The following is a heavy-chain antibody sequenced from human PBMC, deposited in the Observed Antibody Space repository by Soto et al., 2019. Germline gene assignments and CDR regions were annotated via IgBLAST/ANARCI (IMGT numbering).Heavy chain of an antibody. CDR2: IKQDGSEK. D-gene: IGHD1-26*01. J-gene: IGHJ4*02. V-gene: IGHV3-7*03. CDR3: ARDQVGATPPDY. Sequence: GGSLRLSCAASGFTFSSYWMSWVRQAPGKGLEWVANIKQDGSEKYYVDSVKGRVTMTRDTSTSTVYMELSSLRSEDTAVYYCARDQVGATPPDYWGQGTLVTVSS. CDR1: GFTFSSYW.